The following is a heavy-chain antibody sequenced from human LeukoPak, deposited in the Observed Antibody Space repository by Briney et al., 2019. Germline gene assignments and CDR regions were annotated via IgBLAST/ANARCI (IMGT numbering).Heavy chain of an antibody. J-gene: IGHJ6*03. CDR1: GGSFSGYY. Sequence: SETLSLTCAVYGGSFSGYYWSWIRQPPGKGLEWIGESNHSGSTNYNPSLKSRVTISVDTSKNQFSLKLSSVTAADTAVYYCARGTRCSGGSCYYYYYYMDVWGKGTTVTVSS. CDR3: ARGTRCSGGSCYYYYYYMDV. D-gene: IGHD2-15*01. V-gene: IGHV4-34*01. CDR2: SNHSGST.